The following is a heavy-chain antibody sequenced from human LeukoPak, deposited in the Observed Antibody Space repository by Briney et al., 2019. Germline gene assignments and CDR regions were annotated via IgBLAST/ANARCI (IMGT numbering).Heavy chain of an antibody. D-gene: IGHD1-26*01. CDR2: VSGSASAT. Sequence: PGGSLRLSCTASGFTFTHFAMTWVRQAPGKGLEWVSTVSGSASATYYADSVKGRFTISRDNSKNTLFLQMNSLRTEDTAVYYCAKDFYSGSSPWGQGTLVTVSS. CDR3: AKDFYSGSSP. V-gene: IGHV3-23*01. CDR1: GFTFTHFA. J-gene: IGHJ5*02.